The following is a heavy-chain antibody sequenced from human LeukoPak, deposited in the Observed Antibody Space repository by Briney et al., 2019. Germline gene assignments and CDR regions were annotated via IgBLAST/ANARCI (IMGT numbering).Heavy chain of an antibody. CDR3: ARVGYYDCSAFDI. CDR1: GFTFSSYA. V-gene: IGHV3-30-3*01. CDR2: ISYDGSNK. D-gene: IGHD3-22*01. Sequence: GGSLRLSCAASGFTFSSYAMHWVRQAPGKGLGWVAVISYDGSNKYYADSVKGRFTISRDNSKNTPYLQMNSLRAEDTAVYYCARVGYYDCSAFDIWGQGTMVTVSS. J-gene: IGHJ3*02.